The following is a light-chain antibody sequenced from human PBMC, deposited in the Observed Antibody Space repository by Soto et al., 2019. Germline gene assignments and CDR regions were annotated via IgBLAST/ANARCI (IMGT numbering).Light chain of an antibody. J-gene: IGLJ2*01. V-gene: IGLV2-14*01. Sequence: QSVLTQPASVSGSPGQSITISCTGTSSDVGGYKYVSWYQQHPGKAPKLMIYEVSNRPSGVSNRFSGSKSGNTASLTISGLQAEDEAVYYCSSYTGTSTYVVFGGGTKVAVL. CDR2: EVS. CDR3: SSYTGTSTYVV. CDR1: SSDVGGYKY.